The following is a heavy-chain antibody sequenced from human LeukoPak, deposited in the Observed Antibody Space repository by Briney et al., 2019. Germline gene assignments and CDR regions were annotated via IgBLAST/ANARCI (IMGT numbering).Heavy chain of an antibody. Sequence: GESLKISCQGSGYSFTSYWIGWVRQMPGKGLEWMGIIYPGDSDTRYSPSFQGQVTISADKSISTAYLQWSSLKASDTAMYYCARGLWSLDYYYYMDVWGKGTTVTVSS. CDR1: GYSFTSYW. CDR3: ARGLWSLDYYYYMDV. J-gene: IGHJ6*03. V-gene: IGHV5-51*01. CDR2: IYPGDSDT. D-gene: IGHD3/OR15-3a*01.